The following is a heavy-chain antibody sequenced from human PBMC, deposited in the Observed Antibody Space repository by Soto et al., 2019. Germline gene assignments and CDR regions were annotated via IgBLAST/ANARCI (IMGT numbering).Heavy chain of an antibody. V-gene: IGHV3-13*01. CDR3: ARGYGDYVNSAFDI. J-gene: IGHJ3*02. CDR2: IGTAGDT. Sequence: EVPLVESGGGLVQPGGSLRLSCAASGFTFSSYDMHWVRQATGKGLEWVSAIGTAGDTYYPGSVKGRFTISRENAKNSLYLQMNSLRAGDTAVYYCARGYGDYVNSAFDIWGQGTMVTVSS. D-gene: IGHD4-17*01. CDR1: GFTFSSYD.